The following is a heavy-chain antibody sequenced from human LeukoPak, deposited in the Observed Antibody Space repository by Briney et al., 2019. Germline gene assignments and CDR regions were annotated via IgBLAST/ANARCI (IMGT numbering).Heavy chain of an antibody. Sequence: SETLSLTCAVYGGSFSGYYWSWIRQPPGKGLEWIGEINHSGSINYNPSLKSRVTISVDTSKNQFSLKLSSVTAADTAVYYCARGIAAAELDYWGQGTLVTVSS. V-gene: IGHV4-34*01. J-gene: IGHJ4*02. D-gene: IGHD6-13*01. CDR1: GGSFSGYY. CDR2: INHSGSI. CDR3: ARGIAAAELDY.